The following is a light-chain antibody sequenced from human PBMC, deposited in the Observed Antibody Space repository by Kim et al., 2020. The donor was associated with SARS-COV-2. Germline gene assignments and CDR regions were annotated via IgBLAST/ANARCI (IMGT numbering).Light chain of an antibody. CDR3: NSRDSSGNHWV. CDR2: GKN. J-gene: IGLJ3*02. V-gene: IGLV3-19*01. Sequence: SSELTQDPAVSVALGQTVRITCQGDSLRSYYASWYQQKPGQAPVLVIYGKNKRPSGIPDRFSGSSSGNTASLTITGAQGEDEADYYCNSRDSSGNHWVFG. CDR1: SLRSYY.